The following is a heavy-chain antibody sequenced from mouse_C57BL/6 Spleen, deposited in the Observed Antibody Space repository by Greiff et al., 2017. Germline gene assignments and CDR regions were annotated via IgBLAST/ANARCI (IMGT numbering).Heavy chain of an antibody. J-gene: IGHJ2*01. CDR3: ARRSTTVVAHYFDY. V-gene: IGHV1-64*01. D-gene: IGHD1-1*01. Sequence: QVQLKQPGAELVKPGASVKLSCKASGYTFTSYWMHWVKQRPGQGLEWIGMIHPNSGSTNYNEKFKSKATLTVDKSSSTAYMQLSSLTSEDSAVYYCARRSTTVVAHYFDYWGQGTTLTVSS. CDR1: GYTFTSYW. CDR2: IHPNSGST.